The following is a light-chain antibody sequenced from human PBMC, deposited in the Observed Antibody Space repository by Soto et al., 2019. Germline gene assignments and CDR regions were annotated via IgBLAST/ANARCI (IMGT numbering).Light chain of an antibody. V-gene: IGKV3-15*01. CDR3: LQYNNWPEYT. J-gene: IGKJ2*01. CDR2: GAS. Sequence: EIVLTQSPCTLSLSPGEGATLSRRASQSVGSSLAWYQQKPGQPPRILIFGASTRVTGVPARFSGSGSGTEFTLTITSLQSDDFAVYYCLQYNNWPEYTFGQGTKVDIK. CDR1: QSVGSS.